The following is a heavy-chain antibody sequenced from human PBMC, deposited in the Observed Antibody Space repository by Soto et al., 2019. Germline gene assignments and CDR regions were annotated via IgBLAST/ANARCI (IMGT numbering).Heavy chain of an antibody. CDR1: GFTFSSYS. D-gene: IGHD3-10*01. V-gene: IGHV3-48*01. CDR2: ISSSSSTI. J-gene: IGHJ4*02. CDR3: ARDFPVRSGTYYFDY. Sequence: GGSLRLSCAASGFTFSSYSMNWVRQAPGKGLEWVSSISSSSSTIYYADSVKGRFTISRDNAKNSLYLQMNSLRAEDTAVYYCARDFPVRSGTYYFDYWGQGTLVTVSS.